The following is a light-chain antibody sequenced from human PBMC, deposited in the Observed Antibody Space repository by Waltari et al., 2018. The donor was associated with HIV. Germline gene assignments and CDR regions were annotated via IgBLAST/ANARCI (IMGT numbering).Light chain of an antibody. CDR2: GNS. Sequence: QSVLTQPPSVSGAPGQRVTISCTGSSSNIGAGYDVHWYQQLPGTAPNLLIYGNSIRPSGVPDRFSGSKSGTSAYRAITGLQAEDEADYYCQAYDSSLSGVVFGGGTKLTVL. CDR3: QAYDSSLSGVV. CDR1: SSNIGAGYD. V-gene: IGLV1-40*01. J-gene: IGLJ2*01.